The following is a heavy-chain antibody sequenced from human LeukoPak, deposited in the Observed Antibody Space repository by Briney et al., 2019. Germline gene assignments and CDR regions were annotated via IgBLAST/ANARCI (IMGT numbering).Heavy chain of an antibody. CDR3: AREWKYCGATSCGYYFDY. J-gene: IGHJ4*02. V-gene: IGHV1-69*05. CDR2: IIPIFGTA. D-gene: IGHD2-2*01. Sequence: ASVKVSCKASGYTFTSYGISWVRQAPGQGLEWMGGIIPIFGTANYAQKFQGRVTITTDESTSTAYMELSSLRSEDTAVYYCAREWKYCGATSCGYYFDYWGQGTLVTVSS. CDR1: GYTFTSYG.